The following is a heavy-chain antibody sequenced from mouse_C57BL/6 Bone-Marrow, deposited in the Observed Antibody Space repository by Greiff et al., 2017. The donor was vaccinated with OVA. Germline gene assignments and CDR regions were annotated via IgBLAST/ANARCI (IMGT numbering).Heavy chain of an antibody. D-gene: IGHD1-1*01. CDR2: ISNGGGST. Sequence: EVQLVESGGGLVQPGGSLKLSCAASGFTFSDYYMYWVRQTPEKRLEWVAYISNGGGSTYYPDTVKGRFTISRDNAKNTLYLQMSRLKSEDTAMYYCAREGPTTVVATRYFDVWGTGTTVTVSS. CDR3: AREGPTTVVATRYFDV. V-gene: IGHV5-12*01. J-gene: IGHJ1*03. CDR1: GFTFSDYY.